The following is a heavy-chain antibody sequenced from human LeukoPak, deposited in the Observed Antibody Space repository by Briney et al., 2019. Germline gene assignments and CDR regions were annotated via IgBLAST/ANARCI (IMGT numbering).Heavy chain of an antibody. CDR2: IYYSGST. D-gene: IGHD3-9*01. CDR1: GGSISSYY. J-gene: IGHJ4*02. V-gene: IGHV4-59*01. CDR3: ARSSHHGGLAILTFDY. Sequence: SETLSLTCTVSGGSISSYYWSWIRQPPGKGLEWIGYIYYSGSTNYNPSLKSRVTISVDTSKNQFSLKLSSVTAADTAVYYCARSSHHGGLAILTFDYWGQGTLVTVSS.